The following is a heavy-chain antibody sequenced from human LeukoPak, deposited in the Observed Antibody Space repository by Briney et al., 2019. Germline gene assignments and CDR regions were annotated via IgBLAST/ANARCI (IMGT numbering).Heavy chain of an antibody. CDR2: IKQDGSEK. CDR3: ATAGQRATSVYGY. CDR1: GFTFSSYW. V-gene: IGHV3-7*01. D-gene: IGHD1-26*01. Sequence: GGSLRLSCAASGFTFSSYWMSWVRQAPGKGLEWVANIKQDGSEKYYVDSVKGRFTISRDNAKNSLYLQMNSLRAEDTAVYYCATAGQRATSVYGYWGQGTLVTVSS. J-gene: IGHJ4*02.